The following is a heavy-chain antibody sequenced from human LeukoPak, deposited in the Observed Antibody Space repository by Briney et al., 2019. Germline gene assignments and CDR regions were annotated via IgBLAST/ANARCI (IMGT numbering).Heavy chain of an antibody. CDR2: IREDGSEK. CDR3: ARGDLSGARYYYYMDV. CDR1: GFSLSNYW. D-gene: IGHD1-26*01. Sequence: GGSLRLSCAASGFSLSNYWMSWVRQAPGKGPEWVANIREDGSEKKYVDSVEGRFTISRDNAKNSLYLQMNSLRAEDTAVYYCARGDLSGARYYYYMDVWGKGTTVTISS. V-gene: IGHV3-7*01. J-gene: IGHJ6*03.